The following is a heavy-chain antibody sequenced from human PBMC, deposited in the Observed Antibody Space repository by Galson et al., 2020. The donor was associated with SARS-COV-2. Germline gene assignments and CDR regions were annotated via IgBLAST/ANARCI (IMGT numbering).Heavy chain of an antibody. D-gene: IGHD1-7*01. CDR1: GYSFTNYW. CDR2: IYPGDSDT. Sequence: GESLKISCKGSGYSFTNYWIGWVRQMPGKGLEWMGIIYPGDSDTTYSPSFQGQVTISVDKSISTAYLQWRSLKASDTAIYYCARTGTAGGIVLYNWFDPWGQGTLVTVSS. V-gene: IGHV5-51*01. CDR3: ARTGTAGGIVLYNWFDP. J-gene: IGHJ5*02.